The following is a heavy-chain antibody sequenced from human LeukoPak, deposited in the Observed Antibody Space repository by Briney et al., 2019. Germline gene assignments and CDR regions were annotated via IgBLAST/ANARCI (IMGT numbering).Heavy chain of an antibody. V-gene: IGHV3-21*01. CDR1: GFTFSSYT. CDR2: ISSSSYYI. D-gene: IGHD3-10*01. Sequence: GGSLRLSCAASGFTFSSYTMNWVRQAPGKGLEWVSSISSSSYYIYYADSVKGRFTISRDNAKNSLYLQMNSLRAEDTAVYYCARGSTLVRGLNFWSPDYWGQGTLVSVSS. CDR3: ARGSTLVRGLNFWSPDY. J-gene: IGHJ4*02.